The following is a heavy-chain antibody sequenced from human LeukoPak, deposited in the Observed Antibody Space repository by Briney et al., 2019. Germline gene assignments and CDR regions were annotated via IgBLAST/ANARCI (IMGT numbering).Heavy chain of an antibody. D-gene: IGHD1-26*01. Sequence: ASVKVSCKASGGSFSTYAISWVRQAPGQGLEWMGGIIPFFGTPSYAQKFHGRVTITADESTNTAYMEVSSLRSEDTALYYCARGSGSYAFDYWGQGTLVTVSS. CDR2: IIPFFGTP. J-gene: IGHJ4*02. CDR3: ARGSGSYAFDY. V-gene: IGHV1-69*13. CDR1: GGSFSTYA.